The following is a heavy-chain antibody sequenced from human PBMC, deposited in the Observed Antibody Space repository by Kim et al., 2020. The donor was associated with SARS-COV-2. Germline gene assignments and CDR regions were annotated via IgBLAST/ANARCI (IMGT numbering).Heavy chain of an antibody. CDR2: INPNSGGT. CDR3: ARASYDFWSGYYKGVFNGDFDY. J-gene: IGHJ4*02. D-gene: IGHD3-3*01. Sequence: ASVKVSCKASGYTFTGYYMHWVRQAPGQGLEWMGRINPNSGGTNYAQKFQGRVTMTRDTSISTAYMELSRLRSDDTAVYYCARASYDFWSGYYKGVFNGDFDYWGQGTLVTVSS. V-gene: IGHV1-2*06. CDR1: GYTFTGYY.